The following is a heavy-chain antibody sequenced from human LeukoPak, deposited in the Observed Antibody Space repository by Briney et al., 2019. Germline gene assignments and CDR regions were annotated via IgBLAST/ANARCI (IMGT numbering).Heavy chain of an antibody. V-gene: IGHV4-59*01. D-gene: IGHD6-19*01. CDR2: IYYSGST. Sequence: SETLSLTCTVSGGSISSYYWSWIRQPPGKGLEWMGYIYYSGSTNYNPSLKSRVTISVDTSKNQFSLKLSSVTAADTAVYYCARGVSSSGWAFDYWGQGTLVTVSS. CDR1: GGSISSYY. J-gene: IGHJ4*02. CDR3: ARGVSSSGWAFDY.